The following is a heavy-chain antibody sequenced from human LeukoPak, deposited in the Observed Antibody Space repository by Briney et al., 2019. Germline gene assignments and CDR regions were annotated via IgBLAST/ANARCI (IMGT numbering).Heavy chain of an antibody. J-gene: IGHJ5*02. CDR1: GFTLSNAW. V-gene: IGHV3-15*01. Sequence: GGSLRLSCAASGFTLSNAWMSWVRQAPGKGLEWVGRVKSKSDGGTTDYAAPVEGRFTISGDDSKNTLYLQMHSLKTEDTALYYCTTDVARGGYFNWFDPWGQGTLVTVSS. CDR3: TTDVARGGYFNWFDP. D-gene: IGHD3-10*01. CDR2: VKSKSDGGTT.